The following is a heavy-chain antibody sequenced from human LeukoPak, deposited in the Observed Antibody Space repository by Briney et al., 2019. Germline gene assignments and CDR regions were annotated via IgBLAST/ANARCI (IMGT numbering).Heavy chain of an antibody. Sequence: GGSLRLSCAASGFTFSNVWMSWVRQVPGKGLEWVGRIRRKTDGETTDHAAPVKGRFTISRDDSKNTLYLQMNSLETEDTAVYYCVTDLVIKGYFDYWGQGALVTVSS. J-gene: IGHJ4*02. D-gene: IGHD2-21*01. CDR1: GFTFSNVW. V-gene: IGHV3-15*01. CDR2: IRRKTDGETT. CDR3: VTDLVIKGYFDY.